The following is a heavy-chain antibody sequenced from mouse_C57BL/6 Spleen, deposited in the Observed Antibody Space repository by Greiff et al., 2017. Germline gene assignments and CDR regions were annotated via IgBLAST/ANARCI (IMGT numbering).Heavy chain of an antibody. CDR1: GYAFSSYW. D-gene: IGHD3-3*01. V-gene: IGHV1-80*01. CDR3: AREGQGYYFDY. J-gene: IGHJ2*01. Sequence: VQLQQSGAELVKPGASVKISCKASGYAFSSYWMHWVKQRPGKGLEWIGQIYPGDGDTNYNGKFKGKATLTADKSSSTAYMQLSSLTSEDSAVYFCAREGQGYYFDYWGQGTTLTVSS. CDR2: IYPGDGDT.